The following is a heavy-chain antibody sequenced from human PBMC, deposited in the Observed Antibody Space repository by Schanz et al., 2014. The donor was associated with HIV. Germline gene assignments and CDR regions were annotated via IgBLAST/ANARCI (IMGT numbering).Heavy chain of an antibody. CDR3: ARDGGRRGGERQLFGY. J-gene: IGHJ4*02. CDR1: GGSFSSYY. Sequence: QVQLQQWGAGLLKPSETLSLTCAVYGGSFSSYYWSWIRQPPGKGLEWIGEINHGGSTNYNPSLKRGDTKSLDTPKNQFSLKLSSVTAADTAVYYCARDGGRRGGERQLFGYWGQGTLVTVSS. D-gene: IGHD3-16*01. CDR2: INHGGST. V-gene: IGHV4-34*02.